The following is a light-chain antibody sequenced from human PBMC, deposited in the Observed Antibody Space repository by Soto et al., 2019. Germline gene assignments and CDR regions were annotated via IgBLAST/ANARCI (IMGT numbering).Light chain of an antibody. CDR1: KLGHKY. V-gene: IGLV3-1*01. CDR2: QDN. J-gene: IGLJ7*01. CDR3: QAWDSSTAV. Sequence: SYELTQPHSVSVSPGQTASITCSGDKLGHKYACWYQQKPGQSPVLVIYQDNKRPSGIPERFSGSNSGNTATLTISGTQAMDEADYYCQAWDSSTAVFGGGTQLTVL.